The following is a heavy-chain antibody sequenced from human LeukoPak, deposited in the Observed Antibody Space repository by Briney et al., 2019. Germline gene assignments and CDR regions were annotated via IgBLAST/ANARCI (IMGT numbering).Heavy chain of an antibody. Sequence: GGSLRLSCAASGFTFDDHGVSGVRQAPGKGLEWGSGINRNGDSPGYADSLKGGFTIPRDSPKNSLYVQMNSLRGEDAALYHCTRGDVAAATAILYFDYWGQGTLVTVSS. V-gene: IGHV3-20*01. CDR2: INRNGDSP. D-gene: IGHD6-13*01. CDR1: GFTFDDHG. CDR3: TRGDVAAATAILYFDY. J-gene: IGHJ4*02.